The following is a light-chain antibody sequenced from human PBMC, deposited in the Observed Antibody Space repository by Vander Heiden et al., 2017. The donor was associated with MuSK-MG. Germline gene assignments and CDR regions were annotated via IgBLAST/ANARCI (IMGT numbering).Light chain of an antibody. V-gene: IGKV1-39*01. CDR3: QQSYSTWT. CDR2: VAS. Sequence: DIQMTQSPSSLSASVGDRVTITCRASQSISSYLNWYQQKPGKAPNLLIYVASNLQSGVPSRFSGSGSGTDFTLTISSLQPEDFATYYWQQSYSTWTFGQGTKVEIK. CDR1: QSISSY. J-gene: IGKJ1*01.